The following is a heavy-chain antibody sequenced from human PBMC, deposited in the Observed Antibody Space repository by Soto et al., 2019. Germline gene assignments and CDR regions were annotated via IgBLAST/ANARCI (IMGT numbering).Heavy chain of an antibody. CDR2: ISDSGGGT. Sequence: GGSLRLSCAASGFTFSSYAMTWVRQGPGKGLEWVSGISDSGGGTYYADSVKGRFTISRDNSKNMLYLQMSSLRAEDTALYYCARLDYSSSRNWGQGTLVTVSS. J-gene: IGHJ4*02. CDR1: GFTFSSYA. V-gene: IGHV3-23*01. CDR3: ARLDYSSSRN. D-gene: IGHD6-13*01.